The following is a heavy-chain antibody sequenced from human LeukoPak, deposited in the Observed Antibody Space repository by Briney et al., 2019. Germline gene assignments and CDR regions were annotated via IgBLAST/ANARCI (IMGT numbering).Heavy chain of an antibody. J-gene: IGHJ5*02. CDR3: ARSGYSTSWYRVWFDP. CDR2: IKQDGSEK. CDR1: GFTFSSYW. Sequence: GGSLRLSCAASGFTFSSYWMSWVRQAPGKGLEWVANIKQDGSEKYYVDSVKGRFTISRDNAKNSLYLQMNSLRAEDTAVYYCARSGYSTSWYRVWFDPWGQGTLVTVSS. V-gene: IGHV3-7*01. D-gene: IGHD6-13*01.